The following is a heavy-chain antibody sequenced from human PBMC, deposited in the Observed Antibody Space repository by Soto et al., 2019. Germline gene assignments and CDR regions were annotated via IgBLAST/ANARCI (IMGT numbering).Heavy chain of an antibody. CDR1: GLSLPGYF. D-gene: IGHD3-10*01. Sequence: SETLSPTSALDGLSLPGYFWGCMGQPTALGLEWIGEINHSGSTNYNPSLKSRVTISVDTSKNYFSLKLSSVTAADTAVYYCARGLMVRGVIGLRKYYYYMDVWGKGTTVS. CDR2: INHSGST. V-gene: IGHV4-34*01. J-gene: IGHJ6*03. CDR3: ARGLMVRGVIGLRKYYYYMDV.